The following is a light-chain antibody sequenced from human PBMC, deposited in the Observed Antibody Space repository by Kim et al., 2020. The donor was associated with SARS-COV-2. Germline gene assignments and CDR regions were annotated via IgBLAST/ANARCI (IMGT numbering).Light chain of an antibody. V-gene: IGLV3-21*02. CDR2: DNS. CDR3: QVWDSSDSPGI. Sequence: PGQAATRTCGRDNIGIKSEDWYEEKPGQAPWLVVYDNSDRASGIPERFSGSDSGNTATLTISRVEAGDEAEYYCQVWDSSDSPGIFGGGTQLTVL. CDR1: NIGIKS. J-gene: IGLJ2*01.